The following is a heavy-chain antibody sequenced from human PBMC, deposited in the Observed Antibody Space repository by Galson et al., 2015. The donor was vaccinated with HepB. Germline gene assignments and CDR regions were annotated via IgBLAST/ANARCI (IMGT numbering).Heavy chain of an antibody. Sequence: SLRLSCAASGFTFSSYSMNWVRQAPGKGLEWVSYISSSSSTIYYADSVKGRFTISRDNAKNSLYLQMNSLRDEDTAVYYCARDPAEMTTVTISLGYWGQGTLVTVSS. CDR1: GFTFSSYS. V-gene: IGHV3-48*02. J-gene: IGHJ4*02. D-gene: IGHD4-17*01. CDR3: ARDPAEMTTVTISLGY. CDR2: ISSSSSTI.